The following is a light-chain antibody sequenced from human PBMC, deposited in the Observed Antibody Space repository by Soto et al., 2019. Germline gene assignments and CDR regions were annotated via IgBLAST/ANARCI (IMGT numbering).Light chain of an antibody. J-gene: IGLJ2*01. Sequence: QSELTQPASVSGSPGQSITISCAGTSADIGAFNYVSWYQHHPGKAPKLLIYDVSDRPSGVSTRFSASKSANTASLTISGLQADDEADYYCSSYSTSSALVFGGGTKVTVL. CDR3: SSYSTSSALV. CDR2: DVS. V-gene: IGLV2-14*03. CDR1: SADIGAFNY.